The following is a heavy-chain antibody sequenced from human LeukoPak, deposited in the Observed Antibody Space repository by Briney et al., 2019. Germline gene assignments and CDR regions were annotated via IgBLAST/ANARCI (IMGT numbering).Heavy chain of an antibody. V-gene: IGHV3-48*03. Sequence: PGGSLRLSCAASGFTFSSYEMNWVRQAPGKGLEWVSYISSSGSTIYYADSVKGRFTISRDNAKNSLYLQMNSLRAEDTAVYYCARVKMGYNWNDALDYWGQGTLVTVSS. J-gene: IGHJ4*02. CDR3: ARVKMGYNWNDALDY. CDR2: ISSSGSTI. CDR1: GFTFSSYE. D-gene: IGHD1-1*01.